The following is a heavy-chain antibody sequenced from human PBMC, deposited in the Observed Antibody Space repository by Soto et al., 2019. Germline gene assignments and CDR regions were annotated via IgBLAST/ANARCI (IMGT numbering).Heavy chain of an antibody. CDR3: AKNSKGYSGSYFDY. CDR2: SGSGAST. Sequence: EVQLLESGGGVGQPGGSLRLSCAATGFSFSGYAMSWVRQAAGKGLEWVSTSGSGASTFYADSVKGRFTISRDNSKNMCYLQINSLRAEDTAVYYCAKNSKGYSGSYFDYWGQGTLVTVSS. CDR1: GFSFSGYA. D-gene: IGHD1-26*01. J-gene: IGHJ4*02. V-gene: IGHV3-23*01.